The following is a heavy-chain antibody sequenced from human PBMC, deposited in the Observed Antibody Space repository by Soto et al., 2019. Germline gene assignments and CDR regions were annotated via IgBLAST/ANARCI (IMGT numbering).Heavy chain of an antibody. J-gene: IGHJ4*02. D-gene: IGHD6-19*01. V-gene: IGHV1-69*13. CDR2: IIPIFGTA. Sequence: SVKVSCKASGGTFSSYAISWVRQAPGQGLEWMGGIIPIFGTANYAQKFQGRVTITADESTSTAYMELSSLRSEDTAVYYCAKSWGAKYSSGWFAFDYWGQGTLVTVSS. CDR1: GGTFSSYA. CDR3: AKSWGAKYSSGWFAFDY.